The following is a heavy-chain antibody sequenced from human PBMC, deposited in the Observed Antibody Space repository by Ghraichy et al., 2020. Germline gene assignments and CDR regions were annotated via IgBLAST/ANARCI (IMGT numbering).Heavy chain of an antibody. J-gene: IGHJ6*02. D-gene: IGHD3-22*01. CDR3: ARHGDSSGCFDFAVLYYYGLDL. CDR2: ITYSGTT. V-gene: IGHV4-39*01. Sequence: GSLRLSCSVSGDSIDNENYFWGWIRQPQGKGLEWIGTITYSGTTSYNPSLKSRVTIAVDPSQNHLTLKLRAVTAADTAMYYCARHGDSSGCFDFAVLYYYGLDLWGQGTPVTVS. CDR1: GDSIDNENYF.